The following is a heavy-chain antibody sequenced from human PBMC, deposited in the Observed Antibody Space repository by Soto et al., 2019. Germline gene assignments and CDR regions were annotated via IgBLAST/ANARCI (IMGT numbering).Heavy chain of an antibody. J-gene: IGHJ6*02. CDR3: ARDHKWDGMDV. Sequence: KASETLSLTCSVSGGSFSSDSFIWSWVRQFPGKCLEWIGYINYSGTTYYNPSLRSRITMSVDTSKNQFSLNLSSVTAADTAVYYCARDHKWDGMDVWGQGTTVTVSS. D-gene: IGHD1-26*01. CDR1: GGSFSSDSFI. CDR2: INYSGTT. V-gene: IGHV4-31*03.